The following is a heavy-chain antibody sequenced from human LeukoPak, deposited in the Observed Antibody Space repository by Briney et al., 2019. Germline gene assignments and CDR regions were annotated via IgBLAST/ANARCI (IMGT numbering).Heavy chain of an antibody. D-gene: IGHD3-10*01. CDR3: VKVGYGSGSWGWVDP. CDR2: IYPGGSI. Sequence: SETLSLTCTVTGASITCHHWSWIRQPPGKGLECIGYIYPGGSIDYSPSLKSRASISGDSSKNLLSLNLTSVTAADTAMYYCVKVGYGSGSWGWVDPWGQGTLVSVSA. CDR1: GASITCHH. V-gene: IGHV4-59*11. J-gene: IGHJ5*02.